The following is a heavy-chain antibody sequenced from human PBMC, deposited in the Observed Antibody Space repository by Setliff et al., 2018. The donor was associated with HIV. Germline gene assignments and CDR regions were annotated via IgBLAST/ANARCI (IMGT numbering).Heavy chain of an antibody. Sequence: WASVKVSCKATEFIILANKMNWVRQAPGHGLEWIGRISPDNGAAEYAPQFQGRVIMTVDTSISTAYLEIPRLTSDDAAVCYCALPRVFDSFHVWGQGTMVTVSS. V-gene: IGHV1-2*06. J-gene: IGHJ3*01. CDR1: EFIILANK. CDR2: ISPDNGAA. CDR3: ALPRVFDSFHV.